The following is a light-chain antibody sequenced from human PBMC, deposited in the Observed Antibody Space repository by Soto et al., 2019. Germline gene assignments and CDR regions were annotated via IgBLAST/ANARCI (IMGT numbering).Light chain of an antibody. CDR1: QSISSY. J-gene: IGKJ1*01. CDR3: QQSYSTLTWT. V-gene: IGKV1-39*01. CDR2: AAS. Sequence: DIQMTQSPSSLSASVGDRVTITFRASQSISSYLNWYQQKPGKAPKLLIYAASSLQSGVPSMFSGSGSGTDFTLTISILQPEDFATYYCQQSYSTLTWTFGQGTKVDIK.